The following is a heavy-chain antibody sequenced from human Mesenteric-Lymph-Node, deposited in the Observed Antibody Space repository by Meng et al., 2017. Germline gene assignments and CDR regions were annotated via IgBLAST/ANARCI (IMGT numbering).Heavy chain of an antibody. Sequence: QVQLQQWGAGLLKPSATLSLTCAVYGWSFSGYYWSWIRQPPGKGLEWIGEINHSGSTNYNPSLKSRVTISVDTSKNQFSLKLSSVTAADTAMYYCARRGGRDFDYWGQGTLVTVSS. CDR3: ARRGGRDFDY. V-gene: IGHV4-34*01. J-gene: IGHJ4*02. D-gene: IGHD2-15*01. CDR2: INHSGST. CDR1: GWSFSGYY.